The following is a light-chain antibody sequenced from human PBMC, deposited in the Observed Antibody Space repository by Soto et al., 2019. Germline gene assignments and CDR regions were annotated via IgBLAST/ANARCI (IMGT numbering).Light chain of an antibody. Sequence: DIVMTQSPDSLAVSLGERATINCKSSQSVLYTSNNKNYLAWYQQKPGQPPNLLLSWASTRESGVPDRFSGSGSGTDFTLTISSLQAEDVALYYCQQYYTTPFTFGPGTKVDIK. CDR2: WAS. CDR3: QQYYTTPFT. V-gene: IGKV4-1*01. J-gene: IGKJ3*01. CDR1: QSVLYTSNNKNY.